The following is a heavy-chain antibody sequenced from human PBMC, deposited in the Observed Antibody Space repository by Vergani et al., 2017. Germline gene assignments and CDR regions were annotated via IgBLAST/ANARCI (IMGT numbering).Heavy chain of an antibody. J-gene: IGHJ5*02. CDR1: GFSFTTYA. CDR3: ARDLRLLYNRFDP. D-gene: IGHD1-14*01. CDR2: ISSSSSYI. Sequence: EVQLLESGGDLVQPGGSLRLSCAASGFSFTTYAMSWVRQAPGKGLEWVSSISSSSSYIYYADSVKGRFTISRDNAKNSLYLQMNSLRDEDTGVYYCARDLRLLYNRFDPWGQGTLVTVSS. V-gene: IGHV3-21*01.